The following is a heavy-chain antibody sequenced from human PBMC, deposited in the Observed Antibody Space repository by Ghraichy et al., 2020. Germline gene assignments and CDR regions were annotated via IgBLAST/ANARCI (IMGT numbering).Heavy chain of an antibody. CDR2: IYYSGST. J-gene: IGHJ6*02. CDR1: GGSVSSGSYY. D-gene: IGHD5-18*01. CDR3: ARALGGYSYGYANYYYYGMDV. V-gene: IGHV4-61*01. Sequence: SETLSLTCTVSGGSVSSGSYYWSWIRQPPGKGLEWIGYIYYSGSTNYKPSLKSRVTISVDTSKNQFSLKLSSVTAADTAVYYCARALGGYSYGYANYYYYGMDVWGQGTTVTVSS.